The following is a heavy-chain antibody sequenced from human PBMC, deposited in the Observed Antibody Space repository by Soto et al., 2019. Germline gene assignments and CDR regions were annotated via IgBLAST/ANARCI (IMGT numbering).Heavy chain of an antibody. V-gene: IGHV2-26*01. CDR2: IFSNDEK. D-gene: IGHD1-26*01. Sequence: QVTLKESGPVLVKPTETLTLTCTVSGFSLSNARMGVSWIRQPPGKALEWLAHIFSNDEKSYSTSLKSRLTISNDNSKSQVVLTLTNMDPVDTATYYCARIGIVGAHTGGHDAFDIWGQGTMVTVSS. CDR3: ARIGIVGAHTGGHDAFDI. CDR1: GFSLSNARMG. J-gene: IGHJ3*02.